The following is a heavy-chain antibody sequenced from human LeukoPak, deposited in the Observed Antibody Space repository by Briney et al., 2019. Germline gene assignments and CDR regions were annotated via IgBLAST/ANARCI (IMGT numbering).Heavy chain of an antibody. V-gene: IGHV3-64*01. CDR2: ISSNGGST. Sequence: GGSLRLSCAASGFTFRSYAMHWVRQAPGKGLEYVSAISSNGGSTYYANSVKGRFTISRDNSKNTLYLQMGSLRAEDMAVYYCARDVGSYPVDWGQGTLVSVSS. J-gene: IGHJ4*02. CDR3: ARDVGSYPVD. CDR1: GFTFRSYA. D-gene: IGHD2-21*01.